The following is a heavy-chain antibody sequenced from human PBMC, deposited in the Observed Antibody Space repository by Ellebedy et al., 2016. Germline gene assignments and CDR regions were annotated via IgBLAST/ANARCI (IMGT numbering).Heavy chain of an antibody. D-gene: IGHD3-22*01. CDR2: IYYSGST. CDR1: GGSISSYY. Sequence: SETLSLTXTVSGGSISSYYWSWIRQPPGKGLEWIGYIYYSGSTNYNPSLKSRVTISVDTSKNQFSLKLSSVTAADTAVYYCAREVATMIVVVTAGWFDPWGQGTLVTVSS. V-gene: IGHV4-59*12. CDR3: AREVATMIVVVTAGWFDP. J-gene: IGHJ5*02.